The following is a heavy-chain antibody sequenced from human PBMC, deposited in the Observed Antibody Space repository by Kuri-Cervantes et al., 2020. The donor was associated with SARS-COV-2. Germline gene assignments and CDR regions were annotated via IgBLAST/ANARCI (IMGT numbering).Heavy chain of an antibody. V-gene: IGHV3-48*02. CDR3: ARDKGIIGYCTNDVCGPLFDY. CDR2: ISSSGGTI. J-gene: IGHJ4*02. Sequence: GGSLRLSCAASGFTFSSYSMHWVRQAPGKGLEWVSYISSSGGTIYYADSVKGRFTITRDNAKNSLYLQTNSLRDEDMAVYYCARDKGIIGYCTNDVCGPLFDYWGQGTLVTVSS. D-gene: IGHD2-8*01. CDR1: GFTFSSYS.